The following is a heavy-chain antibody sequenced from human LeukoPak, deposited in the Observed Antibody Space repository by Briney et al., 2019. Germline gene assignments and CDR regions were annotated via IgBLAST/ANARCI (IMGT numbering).Heavy chain of an antibody. CDR1: GGSISSGGYY. D-gene: IGHD3-22*01. CDR2: IYHSGST. CDR3: ARGTPYYYDSSGYVGDY. Sequence: PSETLSLTCTVSGGSISSGGYYWSWIRQPPGKGLEWIGYIYHSGSTYYNPSLKSRVTISVDRSKNQFSLKLSSVTAADTAVYYCARGTPYYYDSSGYVGDYWGQGTLVTVSS. J-gene: IGHJ4*02. V-gene: IGHV4-30-2*01.